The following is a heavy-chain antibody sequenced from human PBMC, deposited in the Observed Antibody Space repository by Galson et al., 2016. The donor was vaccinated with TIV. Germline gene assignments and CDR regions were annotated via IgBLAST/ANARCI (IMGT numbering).Heavy chain of an antibody. CDR3: ARGSGSYHLVDQ. D-gene: IGHD1-26*01. CDR1: GFTFSDFA. J-gene: IGHJ4*02. CDR2: ISDDGTNA. Sequence: SLRLSCAASGFTFSDFAMHWVRQAPDKGLEWVAVISDDGTNAIYADSVRGRLTFSRDNSKNTLTLQMNSLRPEDTAVYYCARGSGSYHLVDQWGQGTLVTVSS. V-gene: IGHV3-30*01.